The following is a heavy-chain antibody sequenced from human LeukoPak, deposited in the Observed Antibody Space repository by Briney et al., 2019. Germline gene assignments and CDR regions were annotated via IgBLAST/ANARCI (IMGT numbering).Heavy chain of an antibody. CDR2: INPNSGGT. D-gene: IGHD1-26*01. Sequence: VASVKVSCKASGYTFTGYYMHWVRQAPGQGLEWMGWINPNSGGTNYAQKFQGWVTMTRDTSISTAYMELSRLRSDDTAVYYCARGQIGSYYYYGMDVWGQGTTVTVSS. V-gene: IGHV1-2*04. CDR1: GYTFTGYY. CDR3: ARGQIGSYYYYGMDV. J-gene: IGHJ6*02.